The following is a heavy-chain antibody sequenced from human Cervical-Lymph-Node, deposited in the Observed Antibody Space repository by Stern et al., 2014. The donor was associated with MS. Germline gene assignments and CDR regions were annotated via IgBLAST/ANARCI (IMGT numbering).Heavy chain of an antibody. Sequence: EVQLVESGGGLVQPGGSLRLSCAASGLTFSDHHMDWVRQAPGKGLERVGRIKNKGNSYATEYAASVKGRFTISRDDSKNSYLQMNSLKTEDTAVYYCARLSTRTNSADYWGQGTLVTVSS. CDR3: ARLSTRTNSADY. J-gene: IGHJ4*02. V-gene: IGHV3-72*01. CDR2: IKNKGNSYAT. D-gene: IGHD2-8*01. CDR1: GLTFSDHH.